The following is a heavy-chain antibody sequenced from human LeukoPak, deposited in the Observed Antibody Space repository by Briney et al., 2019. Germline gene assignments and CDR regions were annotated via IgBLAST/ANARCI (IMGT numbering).Heavy chain of an antibody. D-gene: IGHD3-10*01. CDR1: GYTFTSYG. Sequence: ASVKVSCKASGYTFTSYGISWVRQAPGQGLEWMGWISAYNGNTNYAQKLQGRVTMTTDTSTSTAYMELRSLRSDDTAVYYCAREQYYYGPGSYFGVNWFDPWGQGTLVTVSS. J-gene: IGHJ5*02. CDR3: AREQYYYGPGSYFGVNWFDP. CDR2: ISAYNGNT. V-gene: IGHV1-18*01.